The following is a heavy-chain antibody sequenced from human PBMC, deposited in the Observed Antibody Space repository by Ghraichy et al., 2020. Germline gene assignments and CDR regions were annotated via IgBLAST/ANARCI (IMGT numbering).Heavy chain of an antibody. CDR1: GFTFSSYW. D-gene: IGHD2-15*01. CDR3: ARGGPEYCSGGSCYAGDY. V-gene: IGHV3-74*01. Sequence: GVLRLSCAVSGFTFSSYWMHWVRQAPGKGLVWVSRINSDGSSISYADSVKGRFTFSRDNAKNTLYLQMNSLRADDTAVYYCARGGPEYCSGGSCYAGDYWGQGTLVTVSS. J-gene: IGHJ4*02. CDR2: INSDGSSI.